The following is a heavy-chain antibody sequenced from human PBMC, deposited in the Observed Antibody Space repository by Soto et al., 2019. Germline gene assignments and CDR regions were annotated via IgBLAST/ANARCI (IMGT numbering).Heavy chain of an antibody. CDR1: GYTFNNYG. V-gene: IGHV1-18*01. CDR2: IGTHNGDT. D-gene: IGHD3-3*01. J-gene: IGHJ5*02. Sequence: QVQLVQSGTEVKKPGASVKVSCKASGYTFNNYGFSWVRQAPGQGLEWVGWIGTHNGDTTYAQSFQGRVTMTIDTSTTRSYMELTSRTFDDTAVYFCARDWRGAEGFDPWGQGTLVIVSS. CDR3: ARDWRGAEGFDP.